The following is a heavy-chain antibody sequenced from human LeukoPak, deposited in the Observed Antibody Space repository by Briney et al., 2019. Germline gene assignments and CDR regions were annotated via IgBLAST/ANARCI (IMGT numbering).Heavy chain of an antibody. J-gene: IGHJ4*02. Sequence: PGGPLRLSCAASGFTFSSYALNWVRQAPRKGLEWVSGISNNGVNRNYADSVKGRFTISRDNSKNTLYLQMNSLRAEDTAVYYCAKGEFGRGWPNWGQGTLVTVSS. CDR2: ISNNGVNR. CDR3: AKGEFGRGWPN. CDR1: GFTFSSYA. V-gene: IGHV3-23*01. D-gene: IGHD6-19*01.